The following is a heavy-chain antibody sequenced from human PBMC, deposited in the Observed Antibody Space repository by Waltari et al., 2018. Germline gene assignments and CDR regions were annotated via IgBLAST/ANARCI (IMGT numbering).Heavy chain of an antibody. V-gene: IGHV3-30-3*01. J-gene: IGHJ5*02. D-gene: IGHD3-22*01. CDR1: GFTFRSYA. CDR3: ARDQDYDMWFDP. CDR2: ISYDGSNK. Sequence: QVQLVESGGGVVQPGRSLRLSCAASGFTFRSYALPWVRQAPGKGLEWVAVISYDGSNKYYADSVKDRFTISRDNSKNTLYLQMNSLRAEDTAVYYCARDQDYDMWFDPWGQGTLVTVSS.